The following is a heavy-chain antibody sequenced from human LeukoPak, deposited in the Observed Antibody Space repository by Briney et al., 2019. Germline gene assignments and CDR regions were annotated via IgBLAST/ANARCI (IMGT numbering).Heavy chain of an antibody. D-gene: IGHD4-17*01. CDR1: GFTFSSHA. J-gene: IGHJ4*02. CDR3: ARAGGSTVSHSDY. Sequence: QSGGSLRLSCAASGFTFSSHAMSWVRQAPGKGLEWVSAISDRGDNKQYTDSVKGRLTISRDNSKNTLYLQMNSLRADDTAVYYCARAGGSTVSHSDYWGQGTLVTVSS. CDR2: ISDRGDNK. V-gene: IGHV3-23*01.